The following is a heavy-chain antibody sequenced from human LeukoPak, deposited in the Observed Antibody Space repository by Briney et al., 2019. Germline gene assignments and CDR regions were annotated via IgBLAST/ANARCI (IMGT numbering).Heavy chain of an antibody. D-gene: IGHD2-15*01. V-gene: IGHV3-30*03. Sequence: PGGSLRLSCAASGFTFSSYGMHWVRQAPGKGLEWVAVISYDGSNKCYADSVKGRFTISRDNSKNTLYLQMNSLRAEDTAVYYCARPDCSGGSCYWVWLDYWGQGTLVTVSP. CDR1: GFTFSSYG. J-gene: IGHJ4*02. CDR3: ARPDCSGGSCYWVWLDY. CDR2: ISYDGSNK.